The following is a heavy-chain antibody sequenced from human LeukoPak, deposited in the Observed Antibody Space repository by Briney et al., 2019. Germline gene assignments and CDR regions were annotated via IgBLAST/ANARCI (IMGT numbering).Heavy chain of an antibody. CDR2: ISSGSNYI. V-gene: IGHV3-21*01. Sequence: GGSLRLSCAASGFTFSSYTMNWVRQAPGKGLEWVSSISSGSNYIYYTDSVKGRFTISRDNAKNSLYLQMNSLRAEDTAAYYCARDSSGWRLFDYWGQGTLVTVSS. CDR3: ARDSSGWRLFDY. D-gene: IGHD6-19*01. J-gene: IGHJ4*02. CDR1: GFTFSSYT.